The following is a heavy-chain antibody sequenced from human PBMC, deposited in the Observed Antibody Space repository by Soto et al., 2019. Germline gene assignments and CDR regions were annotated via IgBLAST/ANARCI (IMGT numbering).Heavy chain of an antibody. CDR3: ASSGGAYSGYDKPEYYFDY. Sequence: SETLSLTCTVSGGSISSSSYYWGWIRQPPGKGLEWIGSIYYSGSTYYNPSLKSRLTISVDTSKNQFSLKLSSVTAADTAVYYCASSGGAYSGYDKPEYYFDYWGQGTLVTVSS. J-gene: IGHJ4*02. V-gene: IGHV4-39*01. CDR2: IYYSGST. CDR1: GGSISSSSYY. D-gene: IGHD5-12*01.